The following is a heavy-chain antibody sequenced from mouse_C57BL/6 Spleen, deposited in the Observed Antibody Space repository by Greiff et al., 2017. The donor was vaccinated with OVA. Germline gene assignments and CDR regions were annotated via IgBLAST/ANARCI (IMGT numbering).Heavy chain of an antibody. J-gene: IGHJ3*01. D-gene: IGHD2-4*01. CDR1: GFTFSDYY. Sequence: EVKLVESGGGLVQPGGSLKLSCAASGFTFSDYYMYWVRQTPEKRLEWVAYISNGGGSTYYPDTVKGRFTISRDNAKNTLYLQMSRLKSEDTAMYYCARGGSTDYLFAYWGQGTLVTVSA. CDR2: ISNGGGST. V-gene: IGHV5-12*01. CDR3: ARGGSTDYLFAY.